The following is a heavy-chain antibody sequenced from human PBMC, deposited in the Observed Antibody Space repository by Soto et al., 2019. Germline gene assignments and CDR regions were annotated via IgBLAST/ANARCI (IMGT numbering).Heavy chain of an antibody. CDR2: INHSGST. Sequence: PSETLSLTCAVYGGSFSGYYWSWIRQPPGKGLEWIGEINHSGSTNYNPSLKSRVTISVDTSKNQFSLKLSSVTDADTAVYYCARGRVDYGNYDYYYGMDVWGQGTTVTVSS. CDR1: GGSFSGYY. V-gene: IGHV4-34*01. CDR3: ARGRVDYGNYDYYYGMDV. D-gene: IGHD4-17*01. J-gene: IGHJ6*02.